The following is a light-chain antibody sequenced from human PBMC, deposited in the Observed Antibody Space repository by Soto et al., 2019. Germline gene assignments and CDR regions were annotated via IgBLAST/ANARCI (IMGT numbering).Light chain of an antibody. CDR1: QSVSSN. V-gene: IGKV3-11*01. Sequence: EIVLIQSPATLSLSPGERATLSCRASQSVSSNLAWYQQNPGQAPRLLIFDASNRATGIPARFSGSGSGTDFTLTISSLEPEDFAVYYCHQHSNWPLTFGGGTKVEIK. CDR2: DAS. J-gene: IGKJ4*01. CDR3: HQHSNWPLT.